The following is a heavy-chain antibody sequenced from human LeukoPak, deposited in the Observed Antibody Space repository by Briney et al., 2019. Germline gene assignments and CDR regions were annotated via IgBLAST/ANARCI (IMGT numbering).Heavy chain of an antibody. J-gene: IGHJ3*02. Sequence: GGSLRLSCAASGFTFSSYSMNWVRQAPGKGLEWVSSISSSSSYIYYADSVKGRFTISRDNSKNTLYLQMNSLRAEDTAVYYCAKGHLVGATKNDAFDIWGQGTMVTVSS. CDR2: ISSSSSYI. CDR1: GFTFSSYS. V-gene: IGHV3-21*04. CDR3: AKGHLVGATKNDAFDI. D-gene: IGHD1-26*01.